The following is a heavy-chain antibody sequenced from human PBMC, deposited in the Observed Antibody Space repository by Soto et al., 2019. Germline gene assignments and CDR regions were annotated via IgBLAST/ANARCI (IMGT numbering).Heavy chain of an antibody. Sequence: RSETLSLTCSVSGDSITTNGYYWGWIRQPPGKGLQWIGNVYWTGSTFSHPSLTSRVFISVGTSKNEFSLRLTSVTAADTAVYYCARSHYTYGLLIDYWGPGTLVTVSS. V-gene: IGHV4-39*01. CDR1: GDSITTNGYY. D-gene: IGHD2-8*01. CDR2: VYWTGST. CDR3: ARSHYTYGLLIDY. J-gene: IGHJ4*02.